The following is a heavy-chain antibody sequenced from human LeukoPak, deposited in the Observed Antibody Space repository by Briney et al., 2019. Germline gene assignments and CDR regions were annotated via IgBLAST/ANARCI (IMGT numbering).Heavy chain of an antibody. V-gene: IGHV1-2*02. CDR3: ASCYGDYSPLMY. CDR2: INPNSGGT. D-gene: IGHD4-17*01. J-gene: IGHJ4*02. CDR1: GYTFTGYY. Sequence: ASVKVSCKASGYTFTGYYMHWVRQAPGQGLEWMGWINPNSGGTNYAQQFQGRVTMTRDTSISTAYMELSRLRSDDTAVYYCASCYGDYSPLMYWGQGTLDSVSS.